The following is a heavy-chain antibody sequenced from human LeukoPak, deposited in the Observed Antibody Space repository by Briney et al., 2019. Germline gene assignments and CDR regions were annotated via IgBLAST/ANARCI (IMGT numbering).Heavy chain of an antibody. D-gene: IGHD4-11*01. CDR1: GFTFGSYA. CDR3: AKDRRELMTTVRHLDY. V-gene: IGHV3-23*01. CDR2: VSGSGGST. J-gene: IGHJ4*02. Sequence: GGSLRLSCAASGFTFGSYAMSWVRQAPGKGLEWVSVVSGSGGSTSYADSVKGRFTISRDNSNNTLYLQMNSLRAEDTAVYYCAKDRRELMTTVRHLDYWGQGTLVTVSS.